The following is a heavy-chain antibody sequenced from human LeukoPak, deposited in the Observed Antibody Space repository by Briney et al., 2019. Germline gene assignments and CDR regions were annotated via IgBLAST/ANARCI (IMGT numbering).Heavy chain of an antibody. CDR2: IYPGDSDT. CDR3: ARRRWLQFGGHFQH. V-gene: IGHV5-51*01. Sequence: PGESLKISCKGSGYSFTSYWIGWVRQMPGKGLEWMGIIYPGDSDTRYSPSFQGQVTISADKSISTASLQWSSLKASDPAPYDRARRRWLQFGGHFQHGGEGTVVTVS. D-gene: IGHD5-24*01. CDR1: GYSFTSYW. J-gene: IGHJ1*01.